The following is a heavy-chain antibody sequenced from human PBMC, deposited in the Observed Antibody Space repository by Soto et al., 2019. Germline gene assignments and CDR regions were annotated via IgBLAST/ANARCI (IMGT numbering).Heavy chain of an antibody. CDR1: VGSISSGGYY. CDR2: IYYSGST. CDR3: ARDTDFWSGYYTVYGMDV. V-gene: IGHV4-31*03. Sequence: TLYLTCTVPVGSISSGGYYWSWLRQHPGKGLEWIGYIYYSGSTYYNPSLKSRVTILVDTSKNQFSLKLSSVTAADTAVYYCARDTDFWSGYYTVYGMDVWGQGTTVTVSS. J-gene: IGHJ6*02. D-gene: IGHD3-3*01.